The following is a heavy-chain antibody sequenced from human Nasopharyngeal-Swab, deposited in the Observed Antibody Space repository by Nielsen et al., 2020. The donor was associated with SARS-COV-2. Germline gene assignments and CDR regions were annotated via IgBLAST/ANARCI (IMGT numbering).Heavy chain of an antibody. J-gene: IGHJ6*02. CDR3: ARVWEPGGYYYYGMDV. CDR1: GYTFTGYY. V-gene: IGHV1-2*06. Sequence: ASVMVSCKASGYTFTGYYMHWVRQAPGQGLEWMGRINPNSGGTNYAQKFQGRVTMTRVTSISTGYMELSRLRSDDTAVYYCARVWEPGGYYYYGMDVWGQGTTVTVSS. D-gene: IGHD1-26*01. CDR2: INPNSGGT.